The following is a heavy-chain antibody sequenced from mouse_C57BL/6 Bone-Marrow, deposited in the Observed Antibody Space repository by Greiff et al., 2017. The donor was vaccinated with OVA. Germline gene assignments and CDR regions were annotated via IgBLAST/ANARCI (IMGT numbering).Heavy chain of an antibody. J-gene: IGHJ2*01. V-gene: IGHV1-82*01. Sequence: VQLKQSGPELVKPGASVKISCKASGYAFSSSWMNWVKQRPGKGLEWIGRIYPGDGDTNYNGKFKGKATLTADKSSSTAYMQLSSLTSEDSAVYFCARESSGYNFDYWGQGTTLTVSS. CDR2: IYPGDGDT. D-gene: IGHD3-2*02. CDR3: ARESSGYNFDY. CDR1: GYAFSSSW.